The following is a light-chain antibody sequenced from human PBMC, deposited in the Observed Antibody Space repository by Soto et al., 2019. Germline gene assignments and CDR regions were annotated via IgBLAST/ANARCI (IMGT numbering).Light chain of an antibody. CDR2: GAS. CDR3: QHYTNWSLT. V-gene: IGKV3D-20*02. J-gene: IGKJ1*01. Sequence: EFVLTQSAATLSLASRQRVTLSCRASESISRDYLAWYQQRLGQAPRLLIYGASSGATGIPDRFSGSGSGTDSTLTFSSLQAEDFAVYFCQHYTNWSLTFGQGTKVDIK. CDR1: ESISRDY.